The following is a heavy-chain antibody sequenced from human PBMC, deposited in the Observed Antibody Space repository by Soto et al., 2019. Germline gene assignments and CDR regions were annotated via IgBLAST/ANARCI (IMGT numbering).Heavy chain of an antibody. J-gene: IGHJ6*02. CDR3: ARAPRLGYYDSSGYYNFYYGMDV. Sequence: SETLSLTCTVSGGSVSSGSYYWSWIRQPPGKGLEWIGYIYYSGSTNYNPSLKSRVTISVDTSKNQFSLKLSAVTAADTAVYYCARAPRLGYYDSSGYYNFYYGMDVWRQGTTVTVSS. V-gene: IGHV4-61*01. CDR2: IYYSGST. CDR1: GGSVSSGSYY. D-gene: IGHD3-22*01.